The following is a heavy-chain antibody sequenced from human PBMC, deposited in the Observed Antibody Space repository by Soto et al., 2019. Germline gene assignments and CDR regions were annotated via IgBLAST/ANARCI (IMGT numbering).Heavy chain of an antibody. V-gene: IGHV3-23*01. Sequence: EVQLLESGGGLVQPGGSLRLSCAASGFTFSSYAMSWVRQAPGKGLGWVSAISGSGGSTYYADSVKGRFTISRDNSKYTLYLQMNSLRAEDTAVYYCAGGDSDLCYFDLWGRGTLVTVSS. CDR3: AGGDSDLCYFDL. CDR1: GFTFSSYA. CDR2: ISGSGGST. J-gene: IGHJ2*01. D-gene: IGHD4-17*01.